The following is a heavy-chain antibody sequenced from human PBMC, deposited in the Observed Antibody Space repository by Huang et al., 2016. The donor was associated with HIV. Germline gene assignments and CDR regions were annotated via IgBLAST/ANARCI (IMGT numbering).Heavy chain of an antibody. CDR2: ISYDGRSD. D-gene: IGHD2-15*01. CDR3: AKESRWFSDFDQ. V-gene: IGHV3-30*18. J-gene: IGHJ5*02. CDR1: GFIFSNFG. Sequence: QVQLVESGGGVVQPGTSLRLSCAASGFIFSNFGMYWVRQAPGKGLELVAVISYDGRSDRYSDSVKGRFTISRDNDKNTLSLEMNRLRHDDTAVYYCAKESRWFSDFDQWGQGTLVTVSS.